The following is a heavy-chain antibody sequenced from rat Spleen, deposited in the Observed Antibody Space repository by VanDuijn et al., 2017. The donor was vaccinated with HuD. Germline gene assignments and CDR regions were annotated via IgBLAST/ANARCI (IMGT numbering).Heavy chain of an antibody. V-gene: IGHV2S54*01. D-gene: IGHD1-7*01. CDR1: GFSLMDYS. CDR3: TRDEWGSGFAY. CDR2: IWGNGNP. J-gene: IGHJ2*01. Sequence: QVQLKESGPGLVQPSQTLSLTCTVSGFSLMDYSVHWVRQPPGKGLEWMGVIWGNGNPNYNSALKSRLSISRDTSKSQVFLKMNSLQTEDTAIYFCTRDEWGSGFAYWGQGVMVSVSS.